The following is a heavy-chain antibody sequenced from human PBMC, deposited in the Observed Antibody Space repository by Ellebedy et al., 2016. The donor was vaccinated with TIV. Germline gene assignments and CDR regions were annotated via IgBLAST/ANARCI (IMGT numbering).Heavy chain of an antibody. CDR3: ARGYDYVWGSYRYFDY. D-gene: IGHD3-16*02. CDR1: GGSFSGYY. V-gene: IGHV4-34*01. J-gene: IGHJ4*02. Sequence: GSLRLSXAVYGGSFSGYYWSWIRQPPGKGLEWIGEINHSGSTNYNPSLKSRVTISVDTSKNQFSLKLSSVTAADTAVYYCARGYDYVWGSYRYFDYWGQGTLVTVSS. CDR2: INHSGST.